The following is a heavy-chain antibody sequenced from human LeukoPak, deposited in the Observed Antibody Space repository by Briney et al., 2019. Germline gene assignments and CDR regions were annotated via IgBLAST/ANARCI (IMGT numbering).Heavy chain of an antibody. V-gene: IGHV4-59*01. CDR1: GGSISSYY. CDR3: ARGFPGSAAPVDY. D-gene: IGHD1-26*01. CDR2: IYYSGST. J-gene: IGHJ4*02. Sequence: TSQTLSLTCTVSGGSISSYYWSWIRQPPGKGLEWIGYIYYSGSTNYNPSLKSRVTISVDTSKNQFSLKLSSVTAADTAVYYCARGFPGSAAPVDYWGQGTLVTVSS.